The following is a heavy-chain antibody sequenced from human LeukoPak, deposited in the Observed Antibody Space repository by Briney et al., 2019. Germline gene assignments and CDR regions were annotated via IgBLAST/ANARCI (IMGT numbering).Heavy chain of an antibody. Sequence: SVKVSCKASGGTFSSYAISWVRQAPGQGLEWMGGIIPIFGTAHYAQKFQGRFTITADEDTSTAYMELSSLRSEDTAVYYCARKGDYGSGFYYYYGMDVWGQGTTVTVSS. D-gene: IGHD3-10*01. CDR2: IIPIFGTA. V-gene: IGHV1-69*13. J-gene: IGHJ6*02. CDR3: ARKGDYGSGFYYYYGMDV. CDR1: GGTFSSYA.